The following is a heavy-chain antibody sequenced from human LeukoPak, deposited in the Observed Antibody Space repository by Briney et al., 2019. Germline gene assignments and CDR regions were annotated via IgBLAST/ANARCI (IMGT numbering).Heavy chain of an antibody. CDR3: AKGYYGSGSYGWFDP. CDR2: ISGSGDRA. J-gene: IGHJ5*02. Sequence: GGSLRLSCAASGFTFDDYGMSRVRQAPGKGLEWVSAISGSGDRAYHADSVKGRFTISRDNSKNTLYLQMNSLRAEDTAVYYCAKGYYGSGSYGWFDPWGQGTLVTVSS. D-gene: IGHD3-10*01. CDR1: GFTFDDYG. V-gene: IGHV3-23*01.